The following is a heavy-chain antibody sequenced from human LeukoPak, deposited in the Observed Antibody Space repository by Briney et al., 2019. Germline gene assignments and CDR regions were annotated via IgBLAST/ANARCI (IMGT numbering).Heavy chain of an antibody. CDR3: AGGFGGVIVTPIDY. J-gene: IGHJ4*02. V-gene: IGHV3-21*01. D-gene: IGHD3-16*02. CDR2: ISSSSSYI. CDR1: GFTFSSYS. Sequence: GGSLRLSCAASGFTFSSYSMNWVRQAPGKGLEWVSSISSSSSYIYYADSVKGRFTISRDNAKNSLYLQMNSLRAEDTAVYYCAGGFGGVIVTPIDYWGQGTLVTVSS.